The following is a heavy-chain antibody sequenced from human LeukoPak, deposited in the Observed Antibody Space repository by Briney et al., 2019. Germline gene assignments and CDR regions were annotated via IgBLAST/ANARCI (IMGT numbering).Heavy chain of an antibody. J-gene: IGHJ6*02. CDR2: IIPIFGTA. Sequence: GSSVKVSCTASGGTFSSYAISWVRQAPGQGLEWMGGIIPIFGTANYAQKFQGRVTITADESTSTAYMELSSLRSEDTAVYYCARSPITMVRGVINYYYYGMDVWGQGTTVTVSS. CDR3: ARSPITMVRGVINYYYYGMDV. V-gene: IGHV1-69*01. CDR1: GGTFSSYA. D-gene: IGHD3-10*01.